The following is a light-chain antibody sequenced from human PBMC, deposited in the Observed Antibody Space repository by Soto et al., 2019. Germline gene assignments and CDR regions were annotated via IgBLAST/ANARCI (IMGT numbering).Light chain of an antibody. V-gene: IGLV2-23*02. CDR1: SSHIETYNL. CDR3: GSNVGLNTYL. Sequence: ALTKPASVSLVPGQWITIFCNGASSHIETYNLVSWYQQHPGKVPKLIIYEVFKRPSGVSARFAGSKSGDTASLTISGLQAEDEADYHCGSNVGLNTYLLGTGTKVT. CDR2: EVF. J-gene: IGLJ1*01.